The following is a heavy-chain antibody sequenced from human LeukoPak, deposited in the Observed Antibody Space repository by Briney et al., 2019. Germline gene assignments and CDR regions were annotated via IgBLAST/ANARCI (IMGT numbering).Heavy chain of an antibody. D-gene: IGHD6-19*01. Sequence: GGCLRLSCAASGFTFNNYVMSWVRQAPGKGLEWVSTINGGGYNTYYADSVKGRFTISRDNSKNTLSLQVNTLRAEDTAIYYCARASGIYGSGWYFDYWGQGTLVTVSS. CDR1: GFTFNNYV. J-gene: IGHJ4*02. V-gene: IGHV3-23*01. CDR2: INGGGYNT. CDR3: ARASGIYGSGWYFDY.